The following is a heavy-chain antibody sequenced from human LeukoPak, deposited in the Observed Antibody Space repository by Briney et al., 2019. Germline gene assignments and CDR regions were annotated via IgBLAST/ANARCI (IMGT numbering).Heavy chain of an antibody. CDR2: MNPNSGNT. Sequence: GASVTVSFKSSGYTFTTYDINWVRQATGQGLEWVGLMNPNSGNTGYTHKFQGRVTMTRNPSISTAYMELSSLRSEDTAVYYCARGRGSGHKENWFDPWGQGTLVTVSS. CDR3: ARGRGSGHKENWFDP. CDR1: GYTFTTYD. V-gene: IGHV1-8*01. D-gene: IGHD6-19*01. J-gene: IGHJ5*02.